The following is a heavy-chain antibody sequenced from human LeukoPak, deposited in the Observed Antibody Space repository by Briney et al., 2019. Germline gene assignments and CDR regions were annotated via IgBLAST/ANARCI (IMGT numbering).Heavy chain of an antibody. V-gene: IGHV3-48*01. Sequence: GGSLRLSCVASGFALSNYSMNWVRQAPGKGLEWVSYISTSSSTIYYADSVKGRCTISRDNAKNSLYLQMNNLRAEDTAVYYCAKDGNYYDSSGYLDYWGQGTLVTVSS. J-gene: IGHJ4*02. CDR1: GFALSNYS. CDR3: AKDGNYYDSSGYLDY. D-gene: IGHD3-22*01. CDR2: ISTSSSTI.